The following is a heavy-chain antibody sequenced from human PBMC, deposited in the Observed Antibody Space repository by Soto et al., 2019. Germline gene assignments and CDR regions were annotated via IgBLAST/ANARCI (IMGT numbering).Heavy chain of an antibody. J-gene: IGHJ3*02. D-gene: IGHD3-3*01. CDR2: INPATGAA. CDR1: GYPVTAYY. CDR3: ARGGGVGVAGSAAFDM. Sequence: QLHLVQSGAVVKKPGASVTVSCSASGYPVTAYYMHWVRQAPGRGLEWMGGINPATGAANYTQTFQGRVTMTRDTSTSTVFMELSGLTSEDTAVFYCARGGGVGVAGSAAFDMWGXGXLXTXSS. V-gene: IGHV1-2*02.